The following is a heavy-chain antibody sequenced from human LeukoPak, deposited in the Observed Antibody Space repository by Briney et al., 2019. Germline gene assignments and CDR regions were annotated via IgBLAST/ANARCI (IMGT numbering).Heavy chain of an antibody. CDR1: GFSLSTSGVG. CDR2: VYWDDDK. Sequence: SGPTLVKPTQTLTLTCTFSGFSLSTSGVGVGWIRQPPGKALEWLALVYWDDDKRYSPSLKSRLTITKDTSKNQVVLTMTNMDPVDTATYYCTHHTPLNITIFGMVLISPGYFDYWGQGTLVTVSS. J-gene: IGHJ4*02. CDR3: THHTPLNITIFGMVLISPGYFDY. V-gene: IGHV2-5*02. D-gene: IGHD3-3*01.